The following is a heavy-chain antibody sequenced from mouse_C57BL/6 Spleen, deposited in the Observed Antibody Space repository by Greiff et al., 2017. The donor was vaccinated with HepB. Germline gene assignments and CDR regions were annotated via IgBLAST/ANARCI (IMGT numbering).Heavy chain of an antibody. J-gene: IGHJ2*01. V-gene: IGHV5-6*01. Sequence: EVQLQESGGDLVKPGGSLKLSCAASGFTFSSYGMSWVRQTPDKRLEWVATISSGGSYTYYPDSVKGRFTISRDNAKNTLYLQMSSLKSEDTAMYYCARQDDYGEYYFDYWGQGTTLTVSS. CDR3: ARQDDYGEYYFDY. D-gene: IGHD2-4*01. CDR2: ISSGGSYT. CDR1: GFTFSSYG.